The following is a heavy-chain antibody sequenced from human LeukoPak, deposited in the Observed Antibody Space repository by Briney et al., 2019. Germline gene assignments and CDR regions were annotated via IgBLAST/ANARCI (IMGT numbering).Heavy chain of an antibody. Sequence: GGSLRLSCAASGFTFSSYAMSWVRQAPGKGLEWVSVISETGGVTHYADSMKGRFTISRDNIKNTLHLQMNGLRAEDTAIYYCARDSSHYLGSSDYWGQGTLVTVSS. CDR2: ISETGGVT. V-gene: IGHV3-23*01. CDR3: ARDSSHYLGSSDY. D-gene: IGHD6-6*01. J-gene: IGHJ4*02. CDR1: GFTFSSYA.